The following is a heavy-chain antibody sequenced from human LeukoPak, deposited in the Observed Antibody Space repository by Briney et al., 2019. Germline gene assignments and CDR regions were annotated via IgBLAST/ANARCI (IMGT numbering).Heavy chain of an antibody. J-gene: IGHJ4*02. CDR1: GFTFSSYS. CDR2: ISSSSSYI. V-gene: IGHV3-21*01. Sequence: GGPLRLSCAASGFTFSSYSMNWVRQAPGKGLEWVSSISSSSSYIYYADSVKGRFTISRDNAKNSLYLQMNSLRAEDTAVYYCARDRIAAAGTVDYWGQGTLVTVSS. CDR3: ARDRIAAAGTVDY. D-gene: IGHD6-13*01.